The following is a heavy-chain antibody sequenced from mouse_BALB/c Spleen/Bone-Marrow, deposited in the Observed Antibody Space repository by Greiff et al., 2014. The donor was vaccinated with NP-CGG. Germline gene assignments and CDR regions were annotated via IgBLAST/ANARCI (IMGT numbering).Heavy chain of an antibody. CDR2: IDPANGNT. CDR3: ARLGNYGPSHAMDY. J-gene: IGHJ4*01. D-gene: IGHD2-1*01. V-gene: IGHV14-3*02. CDR1: GFNIKDTY. Sequence: VQLQQSGAELVKPGASVKLSCTASGFNIKDTYMHWVKQRPEQGLEWIGRIDPANGNTKYDPKFQGKATITADTSSNTAYLQLSSLTSEDTAVYYCARLGNYGPSHAMDYWGQGTSVTVSS.